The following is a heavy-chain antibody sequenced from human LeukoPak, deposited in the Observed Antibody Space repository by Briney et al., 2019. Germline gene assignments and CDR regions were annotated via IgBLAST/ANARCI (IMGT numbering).Heavy chain of an antibody. V-gene: IGHV3-30-3*01. J-gene: IGHJ4*02. Sequence: GGSLRLSCAASGFTFSSYAMHWVRQAPGKGLEWVAVISYDGSNKYYADSVKGRFTISRDNSKNTLYLQMNSPRAEDTAVYYCARVPYDSSGYKIDYFDYWGQGTLVTVSS. CDR1: GFTFSSYA. D-gene: IGHD3-22*01. CDR3: ARVPYDSSGYKIDYFDY. CDR2: ISYDGSNK.